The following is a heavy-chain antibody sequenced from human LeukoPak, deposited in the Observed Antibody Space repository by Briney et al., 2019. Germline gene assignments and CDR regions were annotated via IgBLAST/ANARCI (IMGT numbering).Heavy chain of an antibody. CDR3: ARVRPGSSGSYYRTS. V-gene: IGHV3-11*04. CDR2: INSGGGFK. Sequence: GGSLRLSCVGAGFPFRDFHMSWIRQAPGKGLEWVAYINSGGGFKYYEDSVKGRFSITRDDSKNSVFLQMNSLSVEDTAVYYCARVRPGSSGSYYRTSWGQGTLVTVSS. J-gene: IGHJ4*02. CDR1: GFPFRDFH. D-gene: IGHD3-22*01.